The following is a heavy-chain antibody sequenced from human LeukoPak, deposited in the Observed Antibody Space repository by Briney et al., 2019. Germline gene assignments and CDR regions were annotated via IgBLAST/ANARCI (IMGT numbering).Heavy chain of an antibody. CDR2: INHSGST. V-gene: IGHV4-34*01. CDR1: GGSFSGYY. J-gene: IGHJ6*02. D-gene: IGHD2-15*01. Sequence: SETLSLTCAVYGGSFSGYYWSWLRQPPGKGLEWVGEINHSGSTNYNPSLKSRVTISVDTSKNQFSLKLSSVTAADTAVYYCARARVVADPYGMDVWGQGTTVTVSS. CDR3: ARARVVADPYGMDV.